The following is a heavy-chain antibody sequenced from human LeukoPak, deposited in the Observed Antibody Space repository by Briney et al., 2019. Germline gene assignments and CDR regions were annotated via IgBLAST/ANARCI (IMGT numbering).Heavy chain of an antibody. CDR3: ATRWGYCSSTSCSS. J-gene: IGHJ5*02. CDR2: ISSSSYI. CDR1: GFTFSSYS. V-gene: IGHV3-21*01. Sequence: GGSLRLSCAASGFTFSSYSMNWVRQAPGKGLEWVSSISSSSYIYYADSVKGRFTISRDNAKNSLYLQMNSLRAEDTAVYYCATRWGYCSSTSCSSWGQGTLVTVSS. D-gene: IGHD2-2*01.